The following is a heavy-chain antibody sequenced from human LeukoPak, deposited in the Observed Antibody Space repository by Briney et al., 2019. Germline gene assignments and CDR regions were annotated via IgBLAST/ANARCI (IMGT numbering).Heavy chain of an antibody. J-gene: IGHJ4*02. Sequence: PGGSLRLSCAASGFTFSSHGMSWVRQAPGKGLEWVSAISGSGGSAYYADSVKGRFTISRDNSKNTLYLQMNSLRAEDTAVYYCAKPSIAKNHLPFHLRTRKYYFDYWGQGTLVTVSS. CDR3: AKPSIAKNHLPFHLRTRKYYFDY. V-gene: IGHV3-23*01. CDR2: ISGSGGSA. D-gene: IGHD6-6*01. CDR1: GFTFSSHG.